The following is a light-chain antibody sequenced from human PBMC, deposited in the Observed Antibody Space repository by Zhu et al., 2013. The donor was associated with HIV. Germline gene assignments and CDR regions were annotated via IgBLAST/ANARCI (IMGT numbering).Light chain of an antibody. CDR3: QQGYNIPRT. CDR2: AAS. Sequence: DIQMTQSPSSLSASVGDRVTITCRASQSISSYLNWYQQKPGKAPKLLIYAASSLQSGVPSRFSGSGSGTDFTLTISSLQPEDFATYCCQQGYNIPRTFGQGTKVEVK. V-gene: IGKV1-39*01. J-gene: IGKJ1*01. CDR1: QSISSY.